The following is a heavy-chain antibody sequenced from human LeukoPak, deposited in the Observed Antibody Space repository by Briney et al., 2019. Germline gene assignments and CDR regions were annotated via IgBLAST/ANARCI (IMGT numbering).Heavy chain of an antibody. CDR3: VRGYSFGPYGMDV. J-gene: IGHJ6*02. CDR2: ISGSGGST. CDR1: GFTFRSYA. Sequence: GGSLRLSCAASGFTFRSYAMSWVRQAPGKGLEWVSGISGSGGSTYYTDSVKGRFTISRDNSNNTLYLQMSSLRAEDTAVYFCVRGYSFGPYGMDVWGQETTVTVSS. V-gene: IGHV3-23*01. D-gene: IGHD2-15*01.